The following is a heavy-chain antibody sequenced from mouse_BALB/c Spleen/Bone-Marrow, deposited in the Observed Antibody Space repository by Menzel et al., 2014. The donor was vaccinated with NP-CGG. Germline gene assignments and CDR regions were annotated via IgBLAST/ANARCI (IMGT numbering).Heavy chain of an antibody. J-gene: IGHJ2*01. CDR2: IDPSDSYT. D-gene: IGHD1-1*01. CDR3: ARREYYGSSYLYFDY. V-gene: IGHV1-69*02. CDR1: GYTFTSYW. Sequence: QVQLQQSGAELVKPGASVKLSCKASGYTFTSYWMHWVKQRPGQGLEWIGEIDPSDSYTNYNQKFKGEATLTVDKSSSTAYMQLSSLTSEDSAVYYCARREYYGSSYLYFDYWGQGTTLTVSS.